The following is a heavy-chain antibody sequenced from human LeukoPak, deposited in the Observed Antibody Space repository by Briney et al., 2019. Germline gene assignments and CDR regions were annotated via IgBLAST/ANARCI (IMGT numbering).Heavy chain of an antibody. CDR3: ARDGCSSTSCRKFDP. V-gene: IGHV1-46*01. CDR2: INPSGGST. Sequence: GASVKVSCKASGYTFTSYYMHWVRQAPGQGLEWMGIINPSGGSTSYAQKFQGRVTMTRDTSTSTVYMELSSPRSEDTAVYYCARDGCSSTSCRKFDPWGQGTLVTVSS. CDR1: GYTFTSYY. J-gene: IGHJ5*02. D-gene: IGHD2-2*01.